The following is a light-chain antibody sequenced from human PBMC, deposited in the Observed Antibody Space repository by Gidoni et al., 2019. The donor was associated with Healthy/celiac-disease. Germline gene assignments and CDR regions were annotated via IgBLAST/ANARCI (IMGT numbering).Light chain of an antibody. V-gene: IGLV3-1*01. Sequence: SYELTQPPSVSVSRGQTASITCSGDKLGDKYACWYQQKPGQSPVLVIYQDSKRPSGIPERFSGSNPGNTATLTISGTQAMDEADYYCQAWDSSPEVFGGGTKLTVL. CDR1: KLGDKY. CDR2: QDS. J-gene: IGLJ2*01. CDR3: QAWDSSPEV.